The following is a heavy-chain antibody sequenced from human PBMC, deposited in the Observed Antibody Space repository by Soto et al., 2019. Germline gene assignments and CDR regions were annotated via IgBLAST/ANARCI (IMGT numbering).Heavy chain of an antibody. J-gene: IGHJ3*02. V-gene: IGHV1-18*01. CDR3: AGCISCGSSWYPVHAFDI. Sequence: ASVKVSCKASGYTFTSYGISWVRQAPGQGLEWMGWISAYNGNTNYAQKLQGRVTMTTDTSTSTAYMELRSLRSDDTAVYYCAGCISCGSSWYPVHAFDIWGQGTMVTVSS. CDR2: ISAYNGNT. D-gene: IGHD6-13*01. CDR1: GYTFTSYG.